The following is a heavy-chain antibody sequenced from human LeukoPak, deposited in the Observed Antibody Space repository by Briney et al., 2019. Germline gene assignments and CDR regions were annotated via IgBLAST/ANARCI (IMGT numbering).Heavy chain of an antibody. Sequence: GGSLRLSCAASGFTFSSYSMNWVRQAPGKGLEWVSSISSSSSSYIFYADSVKGRFTISRDNAKNSLYLQMNSLRAEDTAVYFCARESQWLARSDYWGQGTLVTVSS. CDR3: ARESQWLARSDY. V-gene: IGHV3-21*01. CDR1: GFTFSSYS. CDR2: ISSSSSSYI. D-gene: IGHD6-19*01. J-gene: IGHJ4*02.